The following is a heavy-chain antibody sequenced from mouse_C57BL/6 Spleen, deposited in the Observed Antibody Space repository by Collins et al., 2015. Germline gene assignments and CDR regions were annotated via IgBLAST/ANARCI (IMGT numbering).Heavy chain of an antibody. CDR3: ARGGYYVFAY. CDR2: ISDGGSYT. Sequence: DVQLVEVWGGLVQPGGSRKLSRAASGFTFSDYYMYWVRQTPEKRLEWVATISDGGSYTYYPDSVKGRFTISRDNAKNNLYLQMSSLKSEDTAMYYCARGGYYVFAYWGQGTLVTVSA. J-gene: IGHJ3*01. V-gene: IGHV5-4*02. D-gene: IGHD2-3*01. CDR1: GFTFSDYY.